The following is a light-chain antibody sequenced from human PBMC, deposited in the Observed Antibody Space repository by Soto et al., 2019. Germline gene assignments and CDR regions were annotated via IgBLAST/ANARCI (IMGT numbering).Light chain of an antibody. CDR2: GAS. CDR3: QQYGRSGT. V-gene: IGKV3-20*01. CDR1: QSVSNNY. J-gene: IGKJ5*01. Sequence: IMLTQSACTLSLSAGERATLSCGASQSVSNNYLAWYQQKPGQAPRLLIYGASNRATGIPDRFSGSGSGTDFTLTISRLEHEDFAVYYCQQYGRSGTFGQGTRLEIK.